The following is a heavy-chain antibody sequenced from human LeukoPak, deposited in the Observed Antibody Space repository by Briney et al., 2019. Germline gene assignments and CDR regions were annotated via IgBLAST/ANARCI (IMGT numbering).Heavy chain of an antibody. V-gene: IGHV4-59*01. J-gene: IGHJ3*02. D-gene: IGHD3-10*01. CDR3: AREATMVRGVKGDAFDI. CDR1: GGSISSYY. CDR2: IYYSGST. Sequence: SETLSLTCTVSGGSISSYYWSWIRQPPGKGLEWIGYIYYSGSTNYNPSLKSRVTISVDTSKNQFSLKLSSVTAADTAVYYCAREATMVRGVKGDAFDIWGQGTMVTVSS.